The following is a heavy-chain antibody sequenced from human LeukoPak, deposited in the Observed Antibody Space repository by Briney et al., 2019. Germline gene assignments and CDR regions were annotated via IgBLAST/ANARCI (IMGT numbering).Heavy chain of an antibody. Sequence: SETLSLTCTVSGGAISRYYLSWIRQPPGKGLEWIGYIYNSGSTNYNPSLNSRFTISVGTSKNQSALNLSSLSVADTPGYYFAWGRNGSWYDYWGQGTQVTVSS. J-gene: IGHJ4*02. V-gene: IGHV4-59*12. CDR1: GGAISRYY. D-gene: IGHD2-8*01. CDR2: IYNSGST. CDR3: AWGRNGSWYDY.